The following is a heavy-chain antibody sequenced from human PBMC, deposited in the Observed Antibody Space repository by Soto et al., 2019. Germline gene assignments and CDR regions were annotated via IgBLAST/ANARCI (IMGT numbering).Heavy chain of an antibody. Sequence: GGSLRLSCAASGFTFSDYGMHWVRQAPGKGLEWVAVIWFDGTIKYYANSVKGRFTISRDNSKNTLYLQINSLRAEDTAVYYCARASGSFDYWGQGTPVTVSS. CDR2: IWFDGTIK. CDR1: GFTFSDYG. J-gene: IGHJ4*02. V-gene: IGHV3-33*01. CDR3: ARASGSFDY.